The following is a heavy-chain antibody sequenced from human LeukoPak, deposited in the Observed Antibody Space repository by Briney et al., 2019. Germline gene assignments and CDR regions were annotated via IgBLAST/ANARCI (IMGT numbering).Heavy chain of an antibody. D-gene: IGHD7-27*01. CDR1: GFTFSSYA. CDR3: VKDLRVIRHSGVDY. CDR2: MSRSWERT. V-gene: IGHV3-64D*09. Sequence: GGALRLSCSASGFTFSSYAMHWVRQAPGKGLEYVSAMSRSWERTSYEDSMEGRFTISRDNSKNTMYLQMSSLRAEDTAVYYCVKDLRVIRHSGVDYWGQGTLVTPSA. J-gene: IGHJ4*02.